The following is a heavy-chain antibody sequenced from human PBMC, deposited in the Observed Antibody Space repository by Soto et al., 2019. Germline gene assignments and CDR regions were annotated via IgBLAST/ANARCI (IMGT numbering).Heavy chain of an antibody. CDR1: GGSISSYY. J-gene: IGHJ6*02. V-gene: IGHV4-59*08. CDR3: ASQGYSSSWYGRDYYYGMDV. D-gene: IGHD6-13*01. Sequence: SETLSLTCTVSGGSISSYYWSWVRPPPGKGLEWIGYIYYSGSTNYNPSLKSRVTISVDTSKNQFSLKLSSVTAADTAVYYCASQGYSSSWYGRDYYYGMDVWGQGTTVTVSS. CDR2: IYYSGST.